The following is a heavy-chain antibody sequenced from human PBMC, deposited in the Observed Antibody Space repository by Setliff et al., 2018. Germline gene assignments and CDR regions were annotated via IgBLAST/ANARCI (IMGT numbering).Heavy chain of an antibody. CDR3: ARLAVRNTVYYYFTDV. J-gene: IGHJ6*03. CDR1: GYTFTNYW. D-gene: IGHD2-2*02. V-gene: IGHV5-51*01. CDR2: IYPGDSDT. Sequence: PGESLKISCKGSGYTFTNYWIAWVRQVPGKGPEWVGLIYPGDSDTRYSPSFQGQVTISVDRSRVTAYLQWDSLKASDAATYYCARLAVRNTVYYYFTDVWGKGTSVTVSS.